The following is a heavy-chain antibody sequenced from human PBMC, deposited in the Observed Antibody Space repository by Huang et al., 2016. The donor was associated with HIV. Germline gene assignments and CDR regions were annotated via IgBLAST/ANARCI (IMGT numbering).Heavy chain of an antibody. D-gene: IGHD1-26*01. V-gene: IGHV3-30*18. CDR3: AKDGADEEWDIDY. CDR2: ISYDGSK. Sequence: VQLVESGGGVVQPGRSLRLACAASGFSFSTYGLHWVRQAPGKGLECVAVISYDGSKYYAHSVKGRFTISRDTSENKVYLQMNSLRHEDTAVYYCAKDGADEEWDIDYWGQGTLVTVSS. CDR1: GFSFSTYG. J-gene: IGHJ4*02.